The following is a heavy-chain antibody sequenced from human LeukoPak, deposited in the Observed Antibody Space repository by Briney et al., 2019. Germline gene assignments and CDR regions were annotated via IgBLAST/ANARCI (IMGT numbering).Heavy chain of an antibody. J-gene: IGHJ4*02. D-gene: IGHD1-7*01. CDR1: GGPINTNY. Sequence: SDTLSLTCTVCGGPINTNYWSWIRQPTGKGLECIGYNYSSGSTSYNPPPKSRVTISVDTSKKQFSLKLSSVTAADTAVYYCTRQKSGTTADYWGQGTLVTVSS. CDR3: TRQKSGTTADY. CDR2: NYSSGST. V-gene: IGHV4-59*08.